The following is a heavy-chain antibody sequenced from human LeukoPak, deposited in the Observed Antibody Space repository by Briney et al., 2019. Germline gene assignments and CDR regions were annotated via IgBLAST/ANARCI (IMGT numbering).Heavy chain of an antibody. D-gene: IGHD2-15*01. CDR1: GFTFSSYA. J-gene: IGHJ3*02. V-gene: IGHV3-30-3*01. Sequence: GGSLRLSCAASGFTFSSYAMHWVRQAPGKGLEWVAVISYDGSNKYYADSVKGRFTISRDNSKNTLYLQMNSLRAEDTAVYYCAREGYCSGGSCYSQKAFDIWGQGTMVTVSS. CDR2: ISYDGSNK. CDR3: AREGYCSGGSCYSQKAFDI.